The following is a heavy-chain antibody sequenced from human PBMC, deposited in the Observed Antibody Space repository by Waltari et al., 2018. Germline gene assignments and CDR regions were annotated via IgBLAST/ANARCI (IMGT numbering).Heavy chain of an antibody. CDR1: GGIFSSYT. CDR3: AMGYSNGFEQ. CDR2: INPIFGTA. V-gene: IGHV1-69*01. D-gene: IGHD4-4*01. Sequence: QVQLEQSGAEVKKPGSSVNVSCKASGGIFSSYTINWVRQAPGQGLEWMGEINPIFGTAKSGQKLQGRVTITPDEPTSTAYMELSSLRSEDTAVHYCAMGYSNGFEQWGQGTLVTVSP. J-gene: IGHJ4*02.